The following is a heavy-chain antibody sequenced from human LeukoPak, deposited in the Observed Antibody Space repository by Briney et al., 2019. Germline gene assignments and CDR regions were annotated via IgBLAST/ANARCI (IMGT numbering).Heavy chain of an antibody. D-gene: IGHD3-9*01. CDR1: GSSVSNNS. V-gene: IGHV3-53*01. Sequence: GGSLRLSCAASGSSVSNNSMTCVRQAPGKGLEWVSAITSDGGTYYADSMKGRLPIYRDNSKNTLYLQMTYLRAEDTAVYLCARVLFGWSFEYWGQGTLVTVSS. CDR2: ITSDGGT. J-gene: IGHJ4*02. CDR3: ARVLFGWSFEY.